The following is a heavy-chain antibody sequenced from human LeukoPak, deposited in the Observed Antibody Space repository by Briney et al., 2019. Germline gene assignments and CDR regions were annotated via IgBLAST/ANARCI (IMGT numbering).Heavy chain of an antibody. CDR3: ARTPATVNPFDY. J-gene: IGHJ4*02. D-gene: IGHD4-17*01. CDR2: INHSGST. CDR1: GGSFSGYY. V-gene: IGHV4-34*01. Sequence: SETLSLTCAVYGGSFSGYYWSWLRQPPGKGLEWIGEINHSGSTNYNPSLKSRVTISVDTSKNQFSLKLSSVTAADTAVYYCARTPATVNPFDYWGQGTLVTVSS.